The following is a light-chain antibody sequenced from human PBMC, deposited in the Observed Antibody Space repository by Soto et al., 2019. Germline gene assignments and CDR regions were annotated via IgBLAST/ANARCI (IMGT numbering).Light chain of an antibody. CDR1: QSVSSSY. J-gene: IGKJ2*01. V-gene: IGKV3-20*01. Sequence: EMVLTQSPGTLSLSPGERATLSCRASQSVSSSYLAWYHQKPGQAPSPLIYGASSSATAIPDRFSGSGSGTGFTLTIRTLQPDDVAVYYCQQYGASPYTFGQGA. CDR2: GAS. CDR3: QQYGASPYT.